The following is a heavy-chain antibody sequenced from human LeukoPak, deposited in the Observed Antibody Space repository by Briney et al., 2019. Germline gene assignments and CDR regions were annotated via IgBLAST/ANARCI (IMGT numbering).Heavy chain of an antibody. Sequence: PGGSLRLSCVASGFTFSSYAMNWVRQAPGKGLDWVSGISDSGDSTYYADSVKGRFTISRDISKNTLYLQMTSLRAEDTAVYYCAKEGIDGSGYDLDYWGQGTLVTVSS. J-gene: IGHJ4*02. D-gene: IGHD5-12*01. CDR1: GFTFSSYA. CDR3: AKEGIDGSGYDLDY. V-gene: IGHV3-23*01. CDR2: ISDSGDST.